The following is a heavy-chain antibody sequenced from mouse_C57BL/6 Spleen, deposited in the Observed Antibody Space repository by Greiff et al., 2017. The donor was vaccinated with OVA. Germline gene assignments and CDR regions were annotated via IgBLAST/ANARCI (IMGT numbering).Heavy chain of an antibody. V-gene: IGHV3-6*01. CDR1: GYSITSGYY. D-gene: IGHD4-1*01. CDR3: ARVPWDDYYAMDY. Sequence: EVKLQESGPGLVKPSQSLSLTCSVTGYSITSGYYWNWIRQFPGNKLEWMGYISYDGSNNYNPSLKNRISITRDTSKNQFFLKLNSVTTEDTATYYCARVPWDDYYAMDYWGQGTSVTVSS. CDR2: ISYDGSN. J-gene: IGHJ4*01.